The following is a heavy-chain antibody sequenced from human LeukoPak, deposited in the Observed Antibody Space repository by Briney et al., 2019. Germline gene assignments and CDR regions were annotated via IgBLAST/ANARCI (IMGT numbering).Heavy chain of an antibody. J-gene: IGHJ4*02. CDR3: TRDTFGVRDS. D-gene: IGHD2-8*01. CDR2: INEDGSST. V-gene: IGHV3-74*01. CDR1: GYTFSTYW. Sequence: GGSLRLSCAASGYTFSTYWMHWIRQGPGKGLVWVSRINEDGSSTSYADSVRDRFTISRDNAKNTLYLQMNSLRAEDTAVYYCTRDTFGVRDSWGQGTLVTVSS.